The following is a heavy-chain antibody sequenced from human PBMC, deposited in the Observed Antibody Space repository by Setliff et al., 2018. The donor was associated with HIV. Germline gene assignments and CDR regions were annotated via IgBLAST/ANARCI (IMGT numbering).Heavy chain of an antibody. CDR3: ARDGLLVAGIRFDY. D-gene: IGHD6-19*01. CDR1: GYTFTGYY. J-gene: IGHJ4*02. Sequence: SVKVSCKASGYTFTGYYMHWVRQAPGQGLEWMGGINPTSGTSNYAQKFQGRVTITADESMTTAYMELSGLKYEDTAVYYCARDGLLVAGIRFDYWGQGTLVTVSS. V-gene: IGHV1-69*13. CDR2: INPTSGTS.